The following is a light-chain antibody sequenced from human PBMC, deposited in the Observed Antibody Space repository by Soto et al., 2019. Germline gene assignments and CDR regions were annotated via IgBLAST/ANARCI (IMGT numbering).Light chain of an antibody. CDR1: SSDVGGYNY. V-gene: IGLV2-8*01. CDR2: GVS. J-gene: IGLJ2*01. CDR3: SSYADRNTVV. Sequence: QSVLTQPPSASGSPGQSVTISCIGTSSDVGGYNYVSWYQQLPGKAPNLLIYGVSERPSGVPDRFSGSKSGNTASLTVSGLQAEDEADYYCSSYADRNTVVFGGGTKLTVL.